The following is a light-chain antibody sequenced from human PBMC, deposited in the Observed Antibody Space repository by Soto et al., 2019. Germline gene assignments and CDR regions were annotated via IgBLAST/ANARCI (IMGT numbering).Light chain of an antibody. CDR1: QSISSW. CDR2: KAS. CDR3: QHWVDYMWT. V-gene: IGKV1-5*03. J-gene: IGKJ1*01. Sequence: DIHLTQSPSTLSASVGDRVTITCRASQSISSWLAWYQQKPGKAPKLLIYKASTLESGVPSRFSGSGSGTEFTLTISCLQPDDFATYYCQHWVDYMWTFGQGTKVEIK.